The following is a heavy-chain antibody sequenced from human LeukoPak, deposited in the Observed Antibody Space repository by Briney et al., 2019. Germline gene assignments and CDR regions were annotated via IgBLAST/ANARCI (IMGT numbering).Heavy chain of an antibody. CDR3: ARVERGYSYGHFDY. V-gene: IGHV4-31*03. Sequence: SETLSLTCTVSGGSISSGGYYWSWIRQHPGKGLEWIGYIYYSGSTYYNPSLKSRATISVDTSKNQFSLKLSSVTAADTAVYYCARVERGYSYGHFDYWGQGTLVTVSS. D-gene: IGHD5-18*01. J-gene: IGHJ4*02. CDR2: IYYSGST. CDR1: GGSISSGGYY.